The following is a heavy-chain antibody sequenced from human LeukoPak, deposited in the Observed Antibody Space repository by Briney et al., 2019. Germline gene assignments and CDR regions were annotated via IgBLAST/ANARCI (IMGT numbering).Heavy chain of an antibody. CDR1: GDSIGSYY. Sequence: PSETLSLTWSVSGDSIGSYYWTWIRQSAGKGLEWIGYIFYSGSTNYSPSLKSRVTISVDTSNNQFSLQLRSVTAADTAIYYCARGRARDGSFPWLDSWGQGTLVTVSS. CDR3: ARGRARDGSFPWLDS. V-gene: IGHV4-59*01. D-gene: IGHD3-10*01. J-gene: IGHJ5*01. CDR2: IFYSGST.